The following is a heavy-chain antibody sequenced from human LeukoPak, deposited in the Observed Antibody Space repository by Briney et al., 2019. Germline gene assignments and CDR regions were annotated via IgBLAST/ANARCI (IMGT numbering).Heavy chain of an antibody. V-gene: IGHV4-39*01. D-gene: IGHD3-22*01. CDR3: ARRNYDNSGYYSTFDY. CDR1: GGSISITDYY. J-gene: IGHJ4*02. Sequence: SETLSLTCTVSGGSISITDYYWGWIRQPPGKGLEWIGTIYYSGNTYYNPSLKSRVTISVDTSKNQFSLKLSSVTPADTAVYYCARRNYDNSGYYSTFDYWGQGTLVTVSS. CDR2: IYYSGNT.